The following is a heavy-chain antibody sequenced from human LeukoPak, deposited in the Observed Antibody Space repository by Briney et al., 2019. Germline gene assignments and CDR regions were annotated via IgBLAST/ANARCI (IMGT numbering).Heavy chain of an antibody. J-gene: IGHJ4*02. CDR2: ISSSSSYI. CDR3: ARASDSSSYDFDY. CDR1: GFTFSSYS. D-gene: IGHD3-22*01. Sequence: GGSLRLSCAASGFTFSSYSMNWVRQAPGKGLEWVSSISSSSSYIYYADSVKGRFTISRDNAKNSLYLQMNSLRAEDTAVHYCARASDSSSYDFDYWGQGTLVTVSS. V-gene: IGHV3-21*01.